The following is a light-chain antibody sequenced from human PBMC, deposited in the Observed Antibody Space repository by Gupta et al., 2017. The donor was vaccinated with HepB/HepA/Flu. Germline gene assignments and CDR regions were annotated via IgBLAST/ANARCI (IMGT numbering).Light chain of an antibody. CDR3: QQSEAYPVT. J-gene: IGKJ5*01. V-gene: IGKV1-9*01. CDR1: QGINNF. CDR2: AAF. Sequence: DIQLTPSPSFLSASVGDRVTISCRASQGINNFLAWYQQKPGKAPNLLIYAAFTLQRGVPSRFSGSASGTEFTLTISSLQPEDFATYYCQQSEAYPVTFGQGTRLDLK.